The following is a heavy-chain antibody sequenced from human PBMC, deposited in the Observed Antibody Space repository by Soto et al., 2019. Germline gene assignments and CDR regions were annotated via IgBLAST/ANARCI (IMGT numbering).Heavy chain of an antibody. V-gene: IGHV4-59*01. J-gene: IGHJ4*02. D-gene: IGHD6-19*01. Sequence: QVQLQVSGPGLVKPSETLSLTCTVSGGSISSYYWSWIRQPPGQGLEWLGHIYYSGTTNYNPSRKCRVSISVDTSKNQISLKLSSVTAADTAVYYCARDSGWSYDCWGQGALVTVSS. CDR3: ARDSGWSYDC. CDR2: IYYSGTT. CDR1: GGSISSYY.